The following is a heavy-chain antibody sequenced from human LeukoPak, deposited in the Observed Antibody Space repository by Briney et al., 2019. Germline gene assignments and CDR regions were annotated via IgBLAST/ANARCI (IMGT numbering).Heavy chain of an antibody. CDR3: TREKLLHNWFDP. V-gene: IGHV1-2*02. CDR1: GYTFTGYY. D-gene: IGHD2-15*01. J-gene: IGHJ5*02. CDR2: INPNSGGT. Sequence: ASVKVSCKASGYTFTGYYMHWVRQAPGQGLEWMGWINPNSGGTNYAQKFQGRVTMTRDTSIGTAYMELSRLRSDDTAVYYCTREKLLHNWFDPWGQGTLVTVSS.